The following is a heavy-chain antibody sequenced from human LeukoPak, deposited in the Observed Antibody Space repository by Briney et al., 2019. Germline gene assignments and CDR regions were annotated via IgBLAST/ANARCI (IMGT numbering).Heavy chain of an antibody. CDR2: IYYHENT. Sequence: SETLSLTCTVSGGSISSSSDYWGWIRQAPGKGLEWIGSIYYHENTYYNSSLKSRVTISVDTSKNQFSLKLNSVTAADTAVYSCARGVANSQYNWFDPWGQGTLVIVSS. CDR3: ARGVANSQYNWFDP. V-gene: IGHV4-39*01. D-gene: IGHD5-12*01. CDR1: GGSISSSSDY. J-gene: IGHJ5*02.